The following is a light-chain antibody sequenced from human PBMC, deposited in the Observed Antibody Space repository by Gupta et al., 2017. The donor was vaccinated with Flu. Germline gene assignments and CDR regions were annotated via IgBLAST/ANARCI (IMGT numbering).Light chain of an antibody. J-gene: IGKJ1*01. V-gene: IGKV1-27*01. CDR1: QDISKS. CDR3: QKYNSAPRT. Sequence: DIQMTQSPSSLSASVGDRVTITCRASQDISKSLAWYQQTPGKVPKLLIYGASTLQSGVPSRFSGGGSGTDFTLTISSLQPEDVATYYCQKYNSAPRTFGQGTKVEIK. CDR2: GAS.